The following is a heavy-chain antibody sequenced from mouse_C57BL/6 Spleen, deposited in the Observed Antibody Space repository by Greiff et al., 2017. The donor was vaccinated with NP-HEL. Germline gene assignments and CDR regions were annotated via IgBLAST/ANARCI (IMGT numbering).Heavy chain of an antibody. J-gene: IGHJ1*03. CDR2: IDPENGDT. CDR1: GFNIKDDY. CDR3: TPYSNYWYFDV. D-gene: IGHD2-5*01. V-gene: IGHV14-4*01. Sequence: EVQRVESGAELVRPGASVKLSCTASGFNIKDDYMHWVKQRPEQGLEWIGWIDPENGDTEYASKFQGKATITADTSSNTAYLQLSSLTSEDTAVYYCTPYSNYWYFDVWGTGTTVTVSS.